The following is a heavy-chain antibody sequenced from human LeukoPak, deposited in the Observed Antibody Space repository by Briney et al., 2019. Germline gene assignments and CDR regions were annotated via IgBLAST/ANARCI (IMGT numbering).Heavy chain of an antibody. CDR1: GGSFSGYY. Sequence: PSETLSLTCAVYGGSFSGYYWSWIRQPPGKGLEWIGEINHSGSTNYNPSLQSRVTISVDTSKNQFSLKLSSVTAADTAVYYCARGPSVAYYDFWSGYNNWFDPWGQGTLVTVSS. CDR2: INHSGST. CDR3: ARGPSVAYYDFWSGYNNWFDP. J-gene: IGHJ5*02. V-gene: IGHV4-34*01. D-gene: IGHD3-3*01.